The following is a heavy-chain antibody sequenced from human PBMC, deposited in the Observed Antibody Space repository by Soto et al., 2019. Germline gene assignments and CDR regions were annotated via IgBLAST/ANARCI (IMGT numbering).Heavy chain of an antibody. J-gene: IGHJ4*02. CDR1: GGSISSGGYY. CDR3: ARGWLQSLYFDS. V-gene: IGHV4-31*03. CDR2: MYYTGST. D-gene: IGHD5-12*01. Sequence: PSETLSLTCTVSGGSISSGGYYWSWIRQHPGKGLEWIGDMYYTGSTYYNPSLKSRVSISVDTSENQFSLKLSSVTAADTAVYYCARGWLQSLYFDSWGQGTLVTVSS.